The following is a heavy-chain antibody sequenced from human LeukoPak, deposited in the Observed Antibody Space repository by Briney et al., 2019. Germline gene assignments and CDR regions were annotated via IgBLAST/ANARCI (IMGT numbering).Heavy chain of an antibody. J-gene: IGHJ6*03. CDR2: ITPYNGNT. CDR3: ARDTGYINYDYYYSMDV. CDR1: GYTFTSYG. D-gene: IGHD6-13*01. Sequence: ASVTVSCKASGYTFTSYGISWVRQAPGQGLEWMGWITPYNGNTNYAQKFQGRVTLTTDTSTSTAYMELRSLRSDDTAVYYCARDTGYINYDYYYSMDVWGKGTTVTVSS. V-gene: IGHV1-18*01.